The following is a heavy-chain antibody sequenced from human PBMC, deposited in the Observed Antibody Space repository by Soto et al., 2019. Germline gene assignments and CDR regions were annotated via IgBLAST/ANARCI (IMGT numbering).Heavy chain of an antibody. CDR1: GFTFSSYG. J-gene: IGHJ6*02. Sequence: QVQLVESGGGVVQPGRSLRLSCAASGFTFSSYGMHWVRQAPGKGLEWVAVISYDGSNKYYADSVKGRFTISRDNSKNTLYLQMNSLRAEDTAVYYCAKEHQVYYGMDVWGQGTTVTVSS. CDR3: AKEHQVYYGMDV. CDR2: ISYDGSNK. V-gene: IGHV3-30*18.